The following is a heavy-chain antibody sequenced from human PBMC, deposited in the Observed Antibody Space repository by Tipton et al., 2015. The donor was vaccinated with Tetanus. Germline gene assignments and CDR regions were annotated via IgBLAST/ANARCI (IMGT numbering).Heavy chain of an antibody. CDR2: INHSGST. J-gene: IGHJ4*02. Sequence: TLSLTCAVYGGSFSGYYWSWIRQPPGKGLEWIGEINHSGSTYYNPSLKSRVTISVDTSKNQFSLKLSSVTAADTAVYYCARHSGPGPAVFDYWGQGTLVTVSS. CDR1: GGSFSGYY. D-gene: IGHD1-26*01. V-gene: IGHV4-34*01. CDR3: ARHSGPGPAVFDY.